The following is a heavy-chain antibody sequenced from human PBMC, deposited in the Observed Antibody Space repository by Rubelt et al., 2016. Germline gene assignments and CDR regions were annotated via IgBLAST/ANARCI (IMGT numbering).Heavy chain of an antibody. CDR3: ARRLGRGYGMDV. J-gene: IGHJ6*02. D-gene: IGHD4-11*01. Sequence: GSISSGGYSWSWIRQPPGKGLEWIGYIYYSGSTYYNPSLKSRVTISVDTSKNQFSPKLSSVTAADTAVYYCARRLGRGYGMDVWGQGTTVTVSS. CDR1: GSISSGGYS. CDR2: IYYSGST. V-gene: IGHV4-30-4*07.